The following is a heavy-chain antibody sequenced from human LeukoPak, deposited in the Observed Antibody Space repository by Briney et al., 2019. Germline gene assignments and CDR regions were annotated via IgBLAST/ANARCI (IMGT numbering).Heavy chain of an antibody. CDR3: ARGGKDIVVVPAI. D-gene: IGHD2-2*01. CDR1: GGSISSSS. CDR2: ISYDGSNK. Sequence: PSETLSLTCTVSGGSISSSSYYWGWIRQPPGKGLEWVAVISYDGSNKYYADSVKGRFTISRDNSKNTLYLQMNSLRAEDTAVYYCARGGKDIVVVPAIWGQGTMVTVSS. V-gene: IGHV3-30*03. J-gene: IGHJ3*02.